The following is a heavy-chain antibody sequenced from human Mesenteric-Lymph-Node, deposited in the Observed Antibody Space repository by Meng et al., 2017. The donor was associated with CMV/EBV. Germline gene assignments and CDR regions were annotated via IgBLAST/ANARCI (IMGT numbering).Heavy chain of an antibody. V-gene: IGHV3-23*01. J-gene: IGHJ6*02. Sequence: GESLKISCTASGFTFGDYAMSWVRQAPGKGLEWVSAISGSGGSTYYADSVKGRFTISRDNSKNTLYLQMNSLRAEDTAVYYCAKDEVATITGYYYYGMDVWGQGTTVTVSS. CDR3: AKDEVATITGYYYYGMDV. CDR2: ISGSGGST. D-gene: IGHD5-12*01. CDR1: GFTFGDYA.